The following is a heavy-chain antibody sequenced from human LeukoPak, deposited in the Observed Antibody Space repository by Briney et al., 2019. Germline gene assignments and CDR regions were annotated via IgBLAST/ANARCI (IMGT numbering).Heavy chain of an antibody. V-gene: IGHV4-30-2*01. CDR1: GDSISSGGYS. Sequence: SETLSLTCTVSGDSISSGGYSWSWSRQPPGKGLEWIGYIYHIGYISQSGNIYQNPSLKSRVTISLDTSGNQFSLKLSSVTAADTAVYYCARSPLAFYDSSGYPRVWFDPWGQGTLVTVSS. D-gene: IGHD3-22*01. CDR2: ISQSGNI. CDR3: ARSPLAFYDSSGYPRVWFDP. J-gene: IGHJ5*02.